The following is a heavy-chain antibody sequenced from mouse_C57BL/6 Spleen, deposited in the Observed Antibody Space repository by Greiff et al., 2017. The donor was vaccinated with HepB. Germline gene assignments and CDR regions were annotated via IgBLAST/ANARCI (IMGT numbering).Heavy chain of an antibody. V-gene: IGHV1-72*01. Sequence: QVQLQQSGAELVKPGASVKLSCKASGYTFTSYWMHWVKQRPGRGLEWIGRIDPNSGGTKYNEKFKSKATLTVDKPSSTAYMQLSSLTSEDSAVYYCASRFITTVVATSYWYFDVWGTGTTVTVSS. CDR3: ASRFITTVVATSYWYFDV. D-gene: IGHD1-1*01. CDR1: GYTFTSYW. J-gene: IGHJ1*03. CDR2: IDPNSGGT.